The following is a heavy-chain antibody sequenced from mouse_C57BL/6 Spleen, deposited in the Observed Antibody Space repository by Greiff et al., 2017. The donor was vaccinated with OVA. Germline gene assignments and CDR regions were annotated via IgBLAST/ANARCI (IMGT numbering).Heavy chain of an antibody. CDR3: ASPPYYGPFAY. V-gene: IGHV1-82*01. D-gene: IGHD1-1*02. CDR2: IYPGDGDT. J-gene: IGHJ3*01. CDR1: GYAFSSSW. Sequence: VQLQQSGPELVKPGASVKISCKASGYAFSSSWMNWVKQRPGKGLEWIGRIYPGDGDTNYNGKFKGKATLTADKSSSTAYMQLSSLTSEDSAVYFCASPPYYGPFAYWGQGTLVTVSA.